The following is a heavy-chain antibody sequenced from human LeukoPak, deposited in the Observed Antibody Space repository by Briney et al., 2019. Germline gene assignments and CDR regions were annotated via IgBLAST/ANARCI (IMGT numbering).Heavy chain of an antibody. CDR2: ISYDGSNK. Sequence: GGPLRLSCAASGFTFSSYAMHWVRQAPGKGLEWVAVISYDGSNKYYADSVKGRFTISRDNSKNTLYLQMNSLRAEDTAVYYCARDLRGERGYSYGYFDYWGQGTLVTVSS. D-gene: IGHD5-18*01. J-gene: IGHJ4*02. CDR3: ARDLRGERGYSYGYFDY. CDR1: GFTFSSYA. V-gene: IGHV3-30*04.